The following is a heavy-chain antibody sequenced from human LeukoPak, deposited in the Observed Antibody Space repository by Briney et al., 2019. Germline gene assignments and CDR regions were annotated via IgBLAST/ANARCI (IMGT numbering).Heavy chain of an antibody. Sequence: GGSLRLSCAASGFTFSTNAMSWVRQAPGKGLEWVSGIGNRLSDTYYADSVKGRFTISKDNSKNTLYLQMNSLRAEDTAVYYCAKDVGSSGYYGFDYWGQGTLVTVSS. D-gene: IGHD3-22*01. CDR1: GFTFSTNA. CDR2: IGNRLSDT. J-gene: IGHJ4*02. V-gene: IGHV3-23*01. CDR3: AKDVGSSGYYGFDY.